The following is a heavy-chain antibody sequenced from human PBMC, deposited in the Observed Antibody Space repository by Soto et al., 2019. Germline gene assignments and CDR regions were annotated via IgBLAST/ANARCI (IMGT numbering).Heavy chain of an antibody. CDR3: ARLRNTYYFDY. D-gene: IGHD2-2*02. V-gene: IGHV3-53*01. CDR2: IYSGGST. Sequence: PGGSLRLSCAASGFTFSSYWMSWVRQAPGKGLEWVSVIYSGGSTYYADSVKGRFTISRDNSKNTLYLQMNSLRAEDTAVYYCARLRNTYYFDYWGQGTLVTVSS. CDR1: GFTFSSYW. J-gene: IGHJ4*02.